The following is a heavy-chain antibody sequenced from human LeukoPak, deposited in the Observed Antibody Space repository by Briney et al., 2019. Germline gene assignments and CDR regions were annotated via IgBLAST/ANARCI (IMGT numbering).Heavy chain of an antibody. CDR2: ISSSGSTI. J-gene: IGHJ4*02. D-gene: IGHD3-22*01. CDR3: AREPDDYYDSSGVPFDY. Sequence: GGSLRLSCAASGFTFSDYYMSWIRQAPGKGLEWVSYISSSGSTIYYADSVKGRFTISRDNAKNSLYLQMNSLRAEDTAVYYCAREPDDYYDSSGVPFDYWGQGTLVTVSS. V-gene: IGHV3-11*04. CDR1: GFTFSDYY.